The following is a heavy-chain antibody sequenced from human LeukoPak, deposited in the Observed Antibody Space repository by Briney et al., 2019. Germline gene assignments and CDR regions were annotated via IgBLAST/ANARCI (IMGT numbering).Heavy chain of an antibody. D-gene: IGHD1-1*01. CDR2: ISAYNGNT. Sequence: ASVKVSYKASGYTFTSYGISWVRQAPGQGLEWMGWISAYNGNTNYAQKLRGRVTMTTDTSTSTAYMELRSLRSDDTAVYYCARDSKVEPPLWNWFDPWGQGTLVTVSS. V-gene: IGHV1-18*01. CDR1: GYTFTSYG. CDR3: ARDSKVEPPLWNWFDP. J-gene: IGHJ5*02.